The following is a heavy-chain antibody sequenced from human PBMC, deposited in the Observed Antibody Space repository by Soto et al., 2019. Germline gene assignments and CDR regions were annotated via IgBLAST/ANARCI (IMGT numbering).Heavy chain of an antibody. CDR2: FYYSGTT. J-gene: IGHJ5*02. CDR1: GGSINTNGYY. CDR3: ARHHSGDSDS. V-gene: IGHV4-39*01. Sequence: QLQLQESGPGLVKPSETLSLTCTVSGGSINTNGYYWAWIRQPPGKGLECIGSFYYSGTTSYNSSRKSRVIISSDMSKNQFSLRLTSVTAADTAVYSCARHHSGDSDSWGQGILVTVSS. D-gene: IGHD2-21*01.